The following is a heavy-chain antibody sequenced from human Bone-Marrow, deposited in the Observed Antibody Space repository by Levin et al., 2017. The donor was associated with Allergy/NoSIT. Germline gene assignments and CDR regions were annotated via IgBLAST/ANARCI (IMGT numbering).Heavy chain of an antibody. Sequence: GGSLRLSCAASGFTFSRSAIHWVRQAPGKGLEWVAVISYDGADIHYADSMKGRFTISRDNSKSTLYLQMSNLRVDDTAVYYCVKDVGRSERSYYYYYMDVWGKGTTVTVSS. CDR1: GFTFSRSA. D-gene: IGHD1-26*01. V-gene: IGHV3-30*18. CDR3: VKDVGRSERSYYYYYMDV. CDR2: ISYDGADI. J-gene: IGHJ6*03.